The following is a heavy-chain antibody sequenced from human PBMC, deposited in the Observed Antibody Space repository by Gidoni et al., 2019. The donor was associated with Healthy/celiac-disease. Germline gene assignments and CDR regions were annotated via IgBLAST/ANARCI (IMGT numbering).Heavy chain of an antibody. CDR2: IKSKTDGGTT. Sequence: EVQLVESGGGLVKPGGSLRLSCAASGFTFSNAWMSWVRQAPGKGLEWVGRIKSKTDGGTTDYAAPVKGRVTISRDDSKNTLYLQMNSLKTEDTAVYYCTTGPFRYCSSTSCYRVYYGMDVWGQGTTVTVSS. J-gene: IGHJ6*02. CDR3: TTGPFRYCSSTSCYRVYYGMDV. V-gene: IGHV3-15*01. D-gene: IGHD2-2*01. CDR1: GFTFSNAW.